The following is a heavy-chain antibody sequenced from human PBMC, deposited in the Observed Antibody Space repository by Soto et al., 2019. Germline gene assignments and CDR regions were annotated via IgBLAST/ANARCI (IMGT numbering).Heavy chain of an antibody. CDR3: AREGCSGGSCFDY. V-gene: IGHV1-46*01. CDR2: INPSGGST. Sequence: QVQLVQSGAEVKKPGASVKVSCKASGYTFTSYYMHWVRQAPGQGLEWMGIINPSGGSTTYAQRFQGRVTMTRDTSTSTVYMEMISLKSEDTAVYYCAREGCSGGSCFDYWGQGTLVTVSS. D-gene: IGHD2-15*01. J-gene: IGHJ4*02. CDR1: GYTFTSYY.